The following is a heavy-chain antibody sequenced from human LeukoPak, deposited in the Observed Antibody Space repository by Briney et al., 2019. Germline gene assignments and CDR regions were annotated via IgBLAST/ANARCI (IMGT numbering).Heavy chain of an antibody. J-gene: IGHJ6*03. V-gene: IGHV1-2*06. Sequence: ASVKVSCKASGYTFTGYYMHWVRQAPGQGLEWMGRINPNSAGTNYAQKFQGRVTMTRDTSISTAYMELSRLRSDDTAVYYCARGARYCTNGVCSLYYYYMDVWGKGTTVTVSS. D-gene: IGHD2-8*01. CDR1: GYTFTGYY. CDR2: INPNSAGT. CDR3: ARGARYCTNGVCSLYYYYMDV.